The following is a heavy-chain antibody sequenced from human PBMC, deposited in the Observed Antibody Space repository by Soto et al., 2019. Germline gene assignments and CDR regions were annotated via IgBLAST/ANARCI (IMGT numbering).Heavy chain of an antibody. V-gene: IGHV3-23*01. CDR2: ISGSGGST. J-gene: IGHJ4*02. D-gene: IGHD3-3*01. CDR3: VKYRGRGVVIYGFYFDY. Sequence: EVQLLESGGGLVQPGGSLRLSCAASGFTFSSYAMSWVRQAPGKGLEWVSAISGSGGSTYYADSVKGRFTISRDNSKNPLYLQMNSLRAEDTAVYYCVKYRGRGVVIYGFYFDYWGQGTLVTVSS. CDR1: GFTFSSYA.